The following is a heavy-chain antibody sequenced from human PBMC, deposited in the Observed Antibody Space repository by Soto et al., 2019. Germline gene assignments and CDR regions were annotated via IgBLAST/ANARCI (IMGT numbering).Heavy chain of an antibody. V-gene: IGHV4-59*04. CDR3: AGSGYYHNSGMDV. CDR1: GGTISSWY. CDR2: IYHSGNT. Sequence: KPSETLSLTCTVSGGTISSWYWSWIRQPPGKGLEWIGYIYHSGNTYYNPSLKSRVTTSVDRSKNQFSLKLSSVTAADTAVYYCAGSGYYHNSGMDVWGQGTTVTVSS. J-gene: IGHJ6*02. D-gene: IGHD3-22*01.